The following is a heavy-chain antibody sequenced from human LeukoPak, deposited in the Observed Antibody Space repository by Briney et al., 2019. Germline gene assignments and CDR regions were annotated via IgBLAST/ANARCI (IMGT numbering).Heavy chain of an antibody. CDR1: GFTFNKAW. CDR2: IPSKIDGGTI. D-gene: IGHD1-26*01. Sequence: GGSLRLSCAASGFTFNKAWMSWVRQAPGKGLEWVGRIPSKIDGGTIEYAAPVKGRFTISRDDSKNTLYLQMNSLKTEDTGMYYCTRTWELPRYWGQGALVTVSS. V-gene: IGHV3-15*01. CDR3: TRTWELPRY. J-gene: IGHJ4*02.